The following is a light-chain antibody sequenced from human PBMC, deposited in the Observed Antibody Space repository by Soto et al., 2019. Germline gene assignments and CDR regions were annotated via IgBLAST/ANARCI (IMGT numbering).Light chain of an antibody. CDR1: QGISSY. CDR3: QQYNTYPWT. V-gene: IGKV1D-8*03. J-gene: IGKJ1*01. Sequence: VIWMTQSPSLLSASTGDRVTISCRMSQGISSYLAWYQQKPGKAPKLLIYDASSLKSGAPSRFSGSGSGTEFTLTISSLQPDDFATYYCQQYNTYPWTFGQGTTVDIK. CDR2: DAS.